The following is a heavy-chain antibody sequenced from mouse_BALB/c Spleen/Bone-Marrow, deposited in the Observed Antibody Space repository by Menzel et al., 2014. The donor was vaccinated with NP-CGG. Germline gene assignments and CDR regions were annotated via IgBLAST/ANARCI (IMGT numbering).Heavy chain of an antibody. CDR1: GITFSSFG. D-gene: IGHD1-1*01. CDR2: ISSGSSTI. J-gene: IGHJ4*01. Sequence: VQLQQSGGGLVQPGGSRKLSCAASGITFSSFGMHWVRQAPEKGLEWVACISSGSSTIYYADTVKGRFTISRDNPKNTLFLQMTSLRSEDTAMYYCARDYGYAMDYWGQGTSVTISP. V-gene: IGHV5-17*02. CDR3: ARDYGYAMDY.